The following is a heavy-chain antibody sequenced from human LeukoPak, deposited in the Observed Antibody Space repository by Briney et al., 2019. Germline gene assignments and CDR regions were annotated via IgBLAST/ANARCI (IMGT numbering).Heavy chain of an antibody. D-gene: IGHD3-9*01. V-gene: IGHV4-61*02. CDR3: ARHPGLRYFDWSHPRGAFDI. Sequence: PSETLSLTCTVSGGSISSGSYYWSWIRQPAGKGLEWIGRIYTSGSTNYNPSLKSRVTISVDTSKNQFSLKLSSVTAEDTAVYYCARHPGLRYFDWSHPRGAFDIWGQGTMVTVSS. J-gene: IGHJ3*02. CDR1: GGSISSGSYY. CDR2: IYTSGST.